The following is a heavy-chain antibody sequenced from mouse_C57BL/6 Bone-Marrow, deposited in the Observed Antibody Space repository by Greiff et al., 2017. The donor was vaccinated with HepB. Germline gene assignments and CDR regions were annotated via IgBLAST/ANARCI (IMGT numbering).Heavy chain of an antibody. V-gene: IGHV1-80*01. J-gene: IGHJ1*03. CDR1: GYAFSSYW. CDR2: IYPGDGDT. D-gene: IGHD2-3*01. CDR3: ARRADGYYLYWYFDV. Sequence: VQLQQSGAELVKPGASVKISCKASGYAFSSYWMNWVKQRPGKGLEWIGQIYPGDGDTNYNGKFKGKATLTAHKSSSTAYMQLSSLTSEDSAVYFCARRADGYYLYWYFDVWGTGTTVTVSS.